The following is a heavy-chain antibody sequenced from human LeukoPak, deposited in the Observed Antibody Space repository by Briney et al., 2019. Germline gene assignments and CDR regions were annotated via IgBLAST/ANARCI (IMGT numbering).Heavy chain of an antibody. CDR2: IYYSGST. CDR1: GGSISSYY. D-gene: IGHD1-26*01. CDR3: ARAMYSGSYYYYYGMDV. V-gene: IGHV4-59*01. Sequence: SETLSLTCTVSGGSISSYYWSWIRQPPGKGLEWIGYIYYSGSTNYNPSLKSRVTISVDTSKNQFSLKLSSVTAADTAVYYCARAMYSGSYYYYYGMDVWGQGTTVTVSS. J-gene: IGHJ6*02.